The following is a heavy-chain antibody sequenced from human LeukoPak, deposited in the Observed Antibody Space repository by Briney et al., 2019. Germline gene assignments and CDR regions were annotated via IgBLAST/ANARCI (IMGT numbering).Heavy chain of an antibody. CDR1: GGSFSGYY. D-gene: IGHD6-13*01. CDR2: INHSGST. Sequence: PSETLSLTCAVYGGSFSGYYWSWICQPPGKGLEWIGEINHSGSTNYNPSLKSRVTISVDTSKNQFSLKLSSVTAADTAVYYCARDRYSSSWYLGWFDPWGQGTLVTVSS. CDR3: ARDRYSSSWYLGWFDP. V-gene: IGHV4-34*01. J-gene: IGHJ5*02.